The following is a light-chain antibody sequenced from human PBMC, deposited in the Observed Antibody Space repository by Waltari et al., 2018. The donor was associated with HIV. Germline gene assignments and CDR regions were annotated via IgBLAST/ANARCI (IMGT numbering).Light chain of an antibody. CDR3: ATWDDTMSVV. CDR2: SND. V-gene: IGLV1-44*01. Sequence: QSPLTQTPSMSGAPGQRVNISCSGGPSNIGSNSVNWYRQLPGTAPKLLIYSNDQRASSVPGRFSGSKSATSAFLVISGLQSDDEADYYCATWDDTMSVVFGGGTRLTVL. J-gene: IGLJ2*01. CDR1: PSNIGSNS.